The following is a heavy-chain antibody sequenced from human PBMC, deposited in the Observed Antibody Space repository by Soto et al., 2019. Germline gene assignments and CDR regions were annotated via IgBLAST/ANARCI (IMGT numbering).Heavy chain of an antibody. CDR3: AKGGQQLGGGYFDY. V-gene: IGHV3-23*01. CDR2: ISGSGGST. J-gene: IGHJ4*02. Sequence: EVQLLESGGGLVQPGGSLRLSCAASGFTFSSYAMSWVRQAPGKGLEWVSAISGSGGSTYYADSVKGRFTISRDNSKNPLYLKMNSLGAEDTAVYYCAKGGQQLGGGYFDYWGQGTLVTVSS. CDR1: GFTFSSYA. D-gene: IGHD6-13*01.